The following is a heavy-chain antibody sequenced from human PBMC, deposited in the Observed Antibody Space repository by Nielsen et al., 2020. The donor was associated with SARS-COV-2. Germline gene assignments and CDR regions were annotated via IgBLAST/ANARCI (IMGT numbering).Heavy chain of an antibody. CDR3: ARVLRYFGGMDV. CDR1: GYFISTGNW. Sequence: SETLSFTCGVSGYFISTGNWWGWIRQPPGKGLEWIGYIYNTGLTYYNPSLKSRVTMSVDTSKNQFSLNLRSVTAVDTAVYYCARVLRYFGGMDVWGQGTTVTVSS. V-gene: IGHV4-28*01. CDR2: IYNTGLT. D-gene: IGHD3-9*01. J-gene: IGHJ6*02.